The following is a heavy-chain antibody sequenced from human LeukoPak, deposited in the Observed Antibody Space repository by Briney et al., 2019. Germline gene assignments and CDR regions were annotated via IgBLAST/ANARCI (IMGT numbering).Heavy chain of an antibody. V-gene: IGHV3-7*01. CDR1: GFTFSSYW. Sequence: GGSLRLSCAASGFTFSSYWMSWVRQAPGKGLEWVSNIKQDGSEKYYVDSVKGRFTISRDNAKNSLYLQMNSLRAEDTAAYYCARLVVVPAAILDAFDNWGQGTMVTVSS. CDR3: ARLVVVPAAILDAFDN. D-gene: IGHD2-2*01. J-gene: IGHJ3*02. CDR2: IKQDGSEK.